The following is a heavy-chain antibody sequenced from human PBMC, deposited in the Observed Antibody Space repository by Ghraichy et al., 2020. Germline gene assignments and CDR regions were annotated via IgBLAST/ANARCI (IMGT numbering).Heavy chain of an antibody. CDR2: ISGSGGST. CDR3: AKDQIEWELLHYYYGMDV. J-gene: IGHJ6*02. V-gene: IGHV3-23*01. Sequence: GESLNISCAASGFTFSSYAMSWVRQAPGKGLEWVSAISGSGGSTYYADSVKGRFTISRDNSKNTLYLQMNSLRAEDTAVYYCAKDQIEWELLHYYYGMDVWGQGTTVTVSS. CDR1: GFTFSSYA. D-gene: IGHD1-26*01.